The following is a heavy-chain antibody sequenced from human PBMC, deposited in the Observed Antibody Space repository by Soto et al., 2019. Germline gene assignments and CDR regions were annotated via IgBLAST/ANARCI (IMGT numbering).Heavy chain of an antibody. CDR2: IYSGGST. V-gene: IGHV3-53*04. CDR3: ARVAAAAGSLAFDI. D-gene: IGHD6-13*01. CDR1: GFTVSSNY. J-gene: IGHJ3*02. Sequence: EVQLVESGGGLVQPGGSLRLSCAASGFTVSSNYMSWVRQAPGKGLEWVSVIYSGGSTYYADSVKGRFTISRHNSKNSLYLQMNSLRAEDTAVYYCARVAAAAGSLAFDIWGQGTMVTVSS.